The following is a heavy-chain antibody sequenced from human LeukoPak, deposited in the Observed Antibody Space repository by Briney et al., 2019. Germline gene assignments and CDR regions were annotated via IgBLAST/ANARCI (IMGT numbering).Heavy chain of an antibody. CDR3: ARRWNYGRRDYIDV. J-gene: IGHJ6*03. CDR1: GGSFSNYY. D-gene: IGHD1-7*01. Sequence: RASDSVSLTCAVYGGSFSNYYWSWIRQPPGKGPEWLGELNDSGRINYNPSLMSRVTVSVDTSKNQFSLRLTSVTATDTAVYYCARRWNYGRRDYIDVWG. CDR2: LNDSGRI. V-gene: IGHV4-34*01.